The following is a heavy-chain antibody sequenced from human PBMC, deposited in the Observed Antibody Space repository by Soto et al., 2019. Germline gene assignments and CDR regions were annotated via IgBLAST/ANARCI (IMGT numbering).Heavy chain of an antibody. D-gene: IGHD3-16*01. CDR3: ARGGRFGWFDP. CDR1: GGSVNTDYW. J-gene: IGHJ5*02. V-gene: IGHV4-4*02. CDR2: VHHSGTT. Sequence: QVQLQESGPGLVKPSGTLSLTCAVSGGSVNTDYWWSWVRQPPGKGLEWIGEVHHSGTTNYIQSLKSRVTISVDTSKNQFSLKLSSVTAADTAVYYCARGGRFGWFDPWGQGTLVTVSS.